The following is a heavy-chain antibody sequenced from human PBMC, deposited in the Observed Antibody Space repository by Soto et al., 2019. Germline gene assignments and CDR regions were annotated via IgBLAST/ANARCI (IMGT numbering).Heavy chain of an antibody. V-gene: IGHV1-46*03. CDR1: GYTFTSYY. CDR2: INPSGGST. CDR3: AITPDCSSTSCSAANYYYYYMDV. J-gene: IGHJ6*03. Sequence: ASVKVSCKASGYTFTSYYMHWVRQAPGQGLEWMGMINPSGGSTSYAQKFQGRVTMTRDTSTSTVYMELSSLRSEDTAVYYCAITPDCSSTSCSAANYYYYYMDVWGKGTTVTVSS. D-gene: IGHD2-2*01.